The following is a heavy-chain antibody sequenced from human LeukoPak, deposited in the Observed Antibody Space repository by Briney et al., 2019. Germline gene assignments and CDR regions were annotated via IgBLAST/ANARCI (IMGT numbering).Heavy chain of an antibody. CDR3: ARGAFSTVVTPRLYDWFDP. V-gene: IGHV4-34*01. CDR1: GGSFSGYY. Sequence: SETLSLTCAVYGGSFSGYYWSWIRQPPGKGLEWIGEINHSGSTNYNPSLKSRVTISVDTSKNQFSLKLSSVTAADTAVYYCARGAFSTVVTPRLYDWFDPWGREPWSPSPQ. D-gene: IGHD4-23*01. CDR2: INHSGST. J-gene: IGHJ5*02.